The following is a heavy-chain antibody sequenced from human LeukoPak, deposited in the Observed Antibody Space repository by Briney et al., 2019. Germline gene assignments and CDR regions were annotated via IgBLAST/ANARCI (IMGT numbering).Heavy chain of an antibody. V-gene: IGHV1-2*02. CDR3: AREGVDWNHSVYYFDY. CDR1: GYTFTGYC. J-gene: IGHJ4*02. CDR2: INPNSGGT. Sequence: ASVTVSYKPSGYTFTGYCMHWVRQAPGQGLEWMGWINPNSGGTNYAQKFQGRVTMTRDTSISTAYMELSRLRSDDTAVYYCAREGVDWNHSVYYFDYWGQGTLVTVSS. D-gene: IGHD1-1*01.